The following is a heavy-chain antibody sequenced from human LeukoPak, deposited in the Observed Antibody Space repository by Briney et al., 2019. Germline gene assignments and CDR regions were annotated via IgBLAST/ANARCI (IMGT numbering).Heavy chain of an antibody. CDR1: GYSISSGYY. CDR2: IYHSGST. V-gene: IGHV4-38-2*02. J-gene: IGHJ5*02. Sequence: KPSETLSLTCTVSGYSISSGYYWGWIRQPPGKGLEWIGTIYHSGSTYYNPSLKSRVTISVDTSKNQFSLKLTSVTAADTAVYYCARVPGPNWFDPWGQGTLVIVSS. CDR3: ARVPGPNWFDP.